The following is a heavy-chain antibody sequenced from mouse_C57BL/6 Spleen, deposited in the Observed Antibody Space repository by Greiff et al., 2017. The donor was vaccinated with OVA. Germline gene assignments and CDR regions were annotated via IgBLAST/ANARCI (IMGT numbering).Heavy chain of an antibody. J-gene: IGHJ2*01. D-gene: IGHD2-12*01. CDR1: GYAFSSSW. CDR3: ANLRRGFDY. V-gene: IGHV1-82*01. CDR2: IYPGDGDT. Sequence: QVQLQQSGAELVRPGTSVKISCKASGYAFSSSWMNWVKQRPGKGLEWIGRIYPGDGDTNYNGKFKGKATLTADKSSSTAYMQLSSLTSEDSAVYFCANLRRGFDYWGQGTTLTVSS.